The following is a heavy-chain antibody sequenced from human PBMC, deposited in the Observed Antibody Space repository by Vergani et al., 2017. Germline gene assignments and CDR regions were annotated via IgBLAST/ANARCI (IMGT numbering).Heavy chain of an antibody. J-gene: IGHJ4*02. D-gene: IGHD1-26*01. Sequence: QVQLQQWGAGLLKPSETLSLTCAVYGGSFSGYYWSWIRQPPGKGLEWIGEINHSGSTYYNPSLKSRVTISVDTSKNQFSLKLSSVTAADTAVYYCARRLIVGAIHYWGQGTLVTVSS. CDR2: INHSGST. V-gene: IGHV4-34*01. CDR3: ARRLIVGAIHY. CDR1: GGSFSGYY.